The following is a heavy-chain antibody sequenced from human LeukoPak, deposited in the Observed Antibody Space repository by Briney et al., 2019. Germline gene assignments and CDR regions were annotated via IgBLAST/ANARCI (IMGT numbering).Heavy chain of an antibody. CDR2: IYHSGST. Sequence: PSETLSLTCAVYGGSFSGYYWSWIRQPPGKGLEWIGYIYHSGSTYYNPSLKSRVTISIDRSKNQFSLRLSSVTAADTAMYYCARVGYCNTSSCSYFDYWGQGTLVTVSS. V-gene: IGHV4-34*01. CDR1: GGSFSGYY. J-gene: IGHJ4*02. CDR3: ARVGYCNTSSCSYFDY. D-gene: IGHD2-2*01.